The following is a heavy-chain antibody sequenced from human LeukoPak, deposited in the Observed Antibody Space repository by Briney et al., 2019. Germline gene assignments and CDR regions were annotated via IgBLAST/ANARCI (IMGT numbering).Heavy chain of an antibody. CDR1: GFSFGSYS. J-gene: IGHJ3*02. V-gene: IGHV3-21*01. D-gene: IGHD3-22*01. Sequence: PGGSLRLSCAVSGFSFGSYSMNWVRQAPGKGLEWVSSITSSGSYINYADSVEGRFTTSRDNAKNSLYLQMNSLRAEDTAVYYCARKGYYDSGTFDIWGQGTMVTVSS. CDR3: ARKGYYDSGTFDI. CDR2: ITSSGSYI.